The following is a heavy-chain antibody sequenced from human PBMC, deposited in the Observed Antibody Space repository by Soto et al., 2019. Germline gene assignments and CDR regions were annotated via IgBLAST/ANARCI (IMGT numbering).Heavy chain of an antibody. V-gene: IGHV1-2*02. CDR1: GYTFTGHY. CDR2: INPNSGGT. D-gene: IGHD3-9*01. CDR3: ARDSYSDISTGYFMNAFDN. Sequence: AASVKVPCKASGYTFTGHYLHWVRQAPGQGLEWMGWINPNSGGTNYAQKFQGRVTMTRDTSIRTAYMEVSRLSSDDTAVYYCARDSYSDISTGYFMNAFDNWRGVTTFPV. J-gene: IGHJ3*02.